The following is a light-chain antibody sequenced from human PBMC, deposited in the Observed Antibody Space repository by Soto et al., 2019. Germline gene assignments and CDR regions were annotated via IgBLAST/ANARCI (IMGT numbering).Light chain of an antibody. CDR2: EAT. Sequence: QSVLTQPASVSGSPGQSITISCTGSSSDVGSYTFVSWYQHHPGKAPKLMIYEATKRPSGVSHRFSGSKSGNTASLTISGLQAEDGGEYYCCSYAGSMTGVFGGGTKLTVL. J-gene: IGLJ3*02. V-gene: IGLV2-23*01. CDR1: SSDVGSYTF. CDR3: CSYAGSMTGV.